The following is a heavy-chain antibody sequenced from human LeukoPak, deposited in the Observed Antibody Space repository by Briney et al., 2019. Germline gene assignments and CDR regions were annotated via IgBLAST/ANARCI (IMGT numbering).Heavy chain of an antibody. J-gene: IGHJ4*02. Sequence: ASVKVSCKASGYTFSNHDINWVRQATGQGLEWMGWMNLNSGNAGSAEKFQGRVTMARNTSITTAYMELSSLSSEDSAVYYCARVGEYAATTDYFDYWGQGTLVTVSS. CDR2: MNLNSGNA. D-gene: IGHD2-8*01. CDR1: GYTFSNHD. CDR3: ARVGEYAATTDYFDY. V-gene: IGHV1-8*01.